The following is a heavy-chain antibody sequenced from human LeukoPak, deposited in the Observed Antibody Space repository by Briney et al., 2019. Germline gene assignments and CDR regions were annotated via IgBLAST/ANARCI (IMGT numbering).Heavy chain of an antibody. CDR2: INHSGST. J-gene: IGHJ4*02. CDR3: ASRRCSSTSCYIDY. D-gene: IGHD2-2*02. Sequence: SETLSLTCAVYGGSFGGYYWSWIRQPPGKGLEWIGEINHSGSTNYNPSLKSRVTISVDTSKNQFSLKLSSVTAADTAVYYCASRRCSSTSCYIDYWGQGTLVTVSS. V-gene: IGHV4-34*01. CDR1: GGSFGGYY.